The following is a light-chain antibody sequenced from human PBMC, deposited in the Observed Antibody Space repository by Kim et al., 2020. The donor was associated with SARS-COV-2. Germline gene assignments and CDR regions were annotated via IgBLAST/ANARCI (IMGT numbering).Light chain of an antibody. CDR2: ATS. Sequence: DIQMTQSPSSLSASIGDRVTITCRASQSISIYLNWYQQKPGKAPNLLIYATSSLQSGVPSRFSGSGSGTDFTLTISSLQPEDFATYYCQQSSSTSYTFGPGTKLEI. V-gene: IGKV1-39*01. J-gene: IGKJ2*01. CDR3: QQSSSTSYT. CDR1: QSISIY.